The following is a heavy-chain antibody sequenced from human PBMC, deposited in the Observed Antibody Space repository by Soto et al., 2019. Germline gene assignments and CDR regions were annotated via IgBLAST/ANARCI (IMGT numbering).Heavy chain of an antibody. CDR1: GGTFSSYA. CDR3: ATKVGFLEWFVYYFDY. D-gene: IGHD3-3*01. CDR2: IIPIFGTA. J-gene: IGHJ4*02. Sequence: GASVKVSCKASGGTFSSYAISWVRQAPGQGLEWMGGIIPIFGTANYAQKFQGRVTITADESTSTAYMELSSLRSEDTAVYYSATKVGFLEWFVYYFDYWGQGTLVTVSS. V-gene: IGHV1-69*13.